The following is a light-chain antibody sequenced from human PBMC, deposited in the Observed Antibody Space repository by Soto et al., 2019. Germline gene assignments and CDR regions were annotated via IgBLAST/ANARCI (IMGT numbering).Light chain of an antibody. CDR1: QSVSSY. J-gene: IGKJ3*01. CDR3: QQRSNWPLFT. V-gene: IGKV3-11*01. CDR2: DAS. Sequence: EIVLTQSPATLSLSPGERATISCRASQSVSSYLAWYQQKPSQAPRLLIYDASNRATGIPARFSGSGSVTDFTLTISSLEPEDFAVYYCQQRSNWPLFTFGPGTKVDIK.